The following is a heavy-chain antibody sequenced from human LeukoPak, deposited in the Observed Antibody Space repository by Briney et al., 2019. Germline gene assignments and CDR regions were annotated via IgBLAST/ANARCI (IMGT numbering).Heavy chain of an antibody. CDR1: GFTFSSYD. D-gene: IGHD3-22*01. V-gene: IGHV3-13*01. Sequence: GGSLRLSCAASGFTFSSYDMHWVRQATGKGLEWVSAIGTAGDTYYPGSVKGRFTISRENAKNSLYLQMNSLRAGDTAVYYCARGAYYYYDSSGYPNFDYWGQGTLVTVSS. CDR2: IGTAGDT. J-gene: IGHJ4*02. CDR3: ARGAYYYYDSSGYPNFDY.